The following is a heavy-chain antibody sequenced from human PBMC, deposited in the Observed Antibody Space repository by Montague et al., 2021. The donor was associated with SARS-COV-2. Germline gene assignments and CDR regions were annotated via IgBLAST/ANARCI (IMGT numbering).Heavy chain of an antibody. CDR1: GGSISSSSYY. D-gene: IGHD2-2*01. V-gene: IGHV4-39*01. CDR3: ARHLAISGPAAVSDY. Sequence: SETLSLTCTVSGGSISSSSYYWGWIRQPPGKGLEWIGSIYYNGSTYYNPSLESRVTISVDTSRNQFSLKRSSVTAADTAIYYCARHLAISGPAAVSDYWGQGTLVTVSS. CDR2: IYYNGST. J-gene: IGHJ4*02.